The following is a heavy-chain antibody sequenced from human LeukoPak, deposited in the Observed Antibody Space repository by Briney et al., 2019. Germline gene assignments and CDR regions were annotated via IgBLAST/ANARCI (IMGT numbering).Heavy chain of an antibody. V-gene: IGHV4-4*09. Sequence: SETLSLTCTVSSGSISSYYWSWIRQPPGKGLEWIGYIYTSGSTNYNPSLKSRVTISVDTSKNQFSLKLSSVTAADTAVYYCARQGGYSSSWPYYYYYYMDVWGKGTTVTVSS. CDR3: ARQGGYSSSWPYYYYYYMDV. CDR1: SGSISSYY. D-gene: IGHD6-13*01. CDR2: IYTSGST. J-gene: IGHJ6*03.